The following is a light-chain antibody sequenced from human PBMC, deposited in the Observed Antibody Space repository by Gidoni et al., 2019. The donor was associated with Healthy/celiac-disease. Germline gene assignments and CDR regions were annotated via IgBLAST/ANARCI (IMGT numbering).Light chain of an antibody. J-gene: IGKJ2*01. CDR3: QQYGSSPAYT. V-gene: IGKV3-20*01. CDR2: GAS. CDR1: QSVSSSY. Sequence: IVLTQSPCTLSFSPGERATLSCRASQSVSSSYLAWYQQNPGQAPRLLISGASSRATGIPDRFSGSGSGTDFTLTISRLEPEDFAVYYCQQYGSSPAYTFGQGTKLEIK.